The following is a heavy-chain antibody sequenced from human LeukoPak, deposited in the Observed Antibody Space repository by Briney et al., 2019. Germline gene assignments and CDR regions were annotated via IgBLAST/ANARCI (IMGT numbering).Heavy chain of an antibody. Sequence: PGGCLRLSCAASGFTFISYAMSWVRQAPGKGLEWVSAISGSGGSTYYADSVKGRFTISRDNSKNTLYLQMNSLRAEDTAVYYCAKCYVDTAMGYFDYWGQGTLVTVSS. J-gene: IGHJ4*02. CDR2: ISGSGGST. D-gene: IGHD5-18*01. V-gene: IGHV3-23*01. CDR3: AKCYVDTAMGYFDY. CDR1: GFTFISYA.